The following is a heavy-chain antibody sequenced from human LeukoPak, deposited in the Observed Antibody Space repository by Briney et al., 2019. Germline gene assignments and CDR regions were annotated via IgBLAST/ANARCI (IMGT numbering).Heavy chain of an antibody. D-gene: IGHD3-22*01. CDR1: GFTFSSYG. CDR2: IWYDGSNK. Sequence: GGCLRLSCAASGFTFSSYGMHWVRQAPGKGLEWVAVIWYDGSNKYYADSVKGRFTISRDNSKNTLYLQMNSLRAEDTAVYYCARDSFYDSSSYYNYWGQGTLVTVSS. J-gene: IGHJ4*02. V-gene: IGHV3-33*01. CDR3: ARDSFYDSSSYYNY.